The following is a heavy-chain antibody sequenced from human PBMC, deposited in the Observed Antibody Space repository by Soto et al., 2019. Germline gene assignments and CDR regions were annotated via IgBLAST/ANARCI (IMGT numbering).Heavy chain of an antibody. CDR1: GFTFSSYA. J-gene: IGHJ4*02. D-gene: IGHD6-6*01. Sequence: RGSLRLSCAPSGFTFSSYAMSWVRQAPGKGLEWVSAISGSGGSTYYADSVKGRFAISRDNSKNTLYLQMNSLRAEDTAVYYCAKDRWSSSYLYWGQGTLVTVSS. V-gene: IGHV3-23*01. CDR2: ISGSGGST. CDR3: AKDRWSSSYLY.